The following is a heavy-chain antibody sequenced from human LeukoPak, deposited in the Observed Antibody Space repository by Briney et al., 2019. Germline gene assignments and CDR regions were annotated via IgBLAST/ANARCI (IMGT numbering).Heavy chain of an antibody. CDR2: VNTNSGGT. D-gene: IGHD3-10*01. V-gene: IGHV1-8*02. CDR3: ARGRGGTIIRGYLDS. CDR1: GYTFTGYY. J-gene: IGHJ4*02. Sequence: ASVKVSCKASGYTFTGYYMHWVRQAPGQGLEWMGWVNTNSGGTGYAQKFQGRVSMTRDTSIGTAYMELSGLRSEDTAIYYCARGRGGTIIRGYLDSWGQGTLVSVSS.